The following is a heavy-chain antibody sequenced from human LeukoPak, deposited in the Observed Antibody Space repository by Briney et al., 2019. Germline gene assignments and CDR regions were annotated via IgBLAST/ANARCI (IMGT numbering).Heavy chain of an antibody. Sequence: GGSLRLSCAASGFTFSSYAMSWVRQAPGKGLEWVSAISGSGGSTYYADSVKGRFTISRDNSKNTLYLQMNSLRAEDTAVYYCAKDVQTYYYGSGSYYYTLGFAYWGQGTLVTVSS. CDR3: AKDVQTYYYGSGSYYYTLGFAY. D-gene: IGHD3-10*01. CDR1: GFTFSSYA. J-gene: IGHJ4*02. V-gene: IGHV3-23*01. CDR2: ISGSGGST.